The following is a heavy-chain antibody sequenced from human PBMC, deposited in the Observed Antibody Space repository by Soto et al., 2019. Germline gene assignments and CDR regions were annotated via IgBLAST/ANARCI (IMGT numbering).Heavy chain of an antibody. Sequence: GESLKISCKGSGYSFTSYWIGWVRQMPGKGLEWMGIIYPGDSDTRYSPSFQGQVTISADKSISTAYLQWSSLKASDTAMYYWARRLGKIAAAAPYYFDYWGQGTLVTVSS. J-gene: IGHJ4*02. CDR2: IYPGDSDT. CDR3: ARRLGKIAAAAPYYFDY. V-gene: IGHV5-51*01. D-gene: IGHD2-2*01. CDR1: GYSFTSYW.